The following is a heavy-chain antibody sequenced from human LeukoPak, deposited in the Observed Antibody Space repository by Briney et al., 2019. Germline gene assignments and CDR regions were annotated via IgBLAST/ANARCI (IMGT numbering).Heavy chain of an antibody. Sequence: GASVKVSCKASGYTFTGYYMHWVRQAPGQGLEWMGWINPNSGGTNYAQKFQGWVTMTRDTSISTAYMELSSLKSDDTAVYYCVRDRIASAGTGGWGQGTLVTVSS. D-gene: IGHD6-13*01. CDR1: GYTFTGYY. J-gene: IGHJ4*02. CDR2: INPNSGGT. CDR3: VRDRIASAGTGG. V-gene: IGHV1-2*04.